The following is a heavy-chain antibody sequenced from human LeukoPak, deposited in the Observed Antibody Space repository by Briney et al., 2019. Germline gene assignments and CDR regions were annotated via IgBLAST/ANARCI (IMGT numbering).Heavy chain of an antibody. V-gene: IGHV3-7*04. CDR3: AKGDNYYDSSGYYLSKALFDY. Sequence: GGSLRLSCAASGFTFSSTYMTWVRQVPGKGLEWVANIKADGSKKYYGDSVKGRFTISRDNSKNTVYLQMNSLRAEDTAVYYCAKGDNYYDSSGYYLSKALFDYWGQGTLVTVSS. D-gene: IGHD3-22*01. CDR2: IKADGSKK. CDR1: GFTFSSTY. J-gene: IGHJ4*02.